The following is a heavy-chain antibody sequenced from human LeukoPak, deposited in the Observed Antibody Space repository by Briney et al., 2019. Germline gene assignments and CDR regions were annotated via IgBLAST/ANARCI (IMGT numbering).Heavy chain of an antibody. D-gene: IGHD3-9*01. CDR3: AKASLIIADLYAFDV. CDR1: GFTFSNYA. CDR2: LSGSGDTT. Sequence: GGSLRLSCEASGFTFSNYAMNWVRQAPGKWLEWVSGLSGSGDTTKHADSVKGRFAISRVNARTTMYLQMSSLRAADTAVYYCAKASLIIADLYAFDVWGRGTMVTVSS. V-gene: IGHV3-23*01. J-gene: IGHJ3*01.